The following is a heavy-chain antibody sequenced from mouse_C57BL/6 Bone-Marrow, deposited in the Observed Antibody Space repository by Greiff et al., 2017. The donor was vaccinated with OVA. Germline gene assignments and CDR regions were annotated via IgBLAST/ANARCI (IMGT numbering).Heavy chain of an antibody. CDR3: ARDDYYWYFDV. Sequence: EVQGVESGGGLVQSGRSLRLSCATSGFTFSHFYMEWVRQAPGKGLEWIAASRNKANDYTTEYSASVKGRFIVSRDTSQSILYLQMNALRAEDTAIYYCARDDYYWYFDVWGTGTTVTVSS. V-gene: IGHV7-1*01. J-gene: IGHJ1*03. CDR2: SRNKANDYTT. CDR1: GFTFSHFY.